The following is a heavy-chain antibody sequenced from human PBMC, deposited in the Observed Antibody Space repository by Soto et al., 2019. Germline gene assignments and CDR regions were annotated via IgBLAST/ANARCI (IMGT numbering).Heavy chain of an antibody. D-gene: IGHD5-18*01. CDR1: GFTFSSYG. J-gene: IGHJ4*02. CDR3: ARARQLHPLSRSQFAY. V-gene: IGHV3-33*01. Sequence: PGGSLRLSCAASGFTFSSYGMHWVRQAPGKGLEWVAVIWYDGSNKYYADSVKGRFTISRDNSKNTLYLQMNSLRAEDTAVYYCARARQLHPLSRSQFAYWGQGTLVTVSS. CDR2: IWYDGSNK.